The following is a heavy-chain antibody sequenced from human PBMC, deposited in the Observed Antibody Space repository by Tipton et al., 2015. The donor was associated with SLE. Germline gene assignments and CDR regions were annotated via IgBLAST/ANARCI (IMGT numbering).Heavy chain of an antibody. CDR2: IYHSGST. V-gene: IGHV4-38-2*01. D-gene: IGHD6-19*01. Sequence: TLSLTCAVSGYSISSGYYWGWIRQPPGKWLEWIGSIYHSGSTYYNPSLKSRVTISVDTSKNQFSRKLSSVTAADTAVYYCARVYSSGWCAHWGQGTLVTVSS. CDR1: GYSISSGYY. J-gene: IGHJ4*02. CDR3: ARVYSSGWCAH.